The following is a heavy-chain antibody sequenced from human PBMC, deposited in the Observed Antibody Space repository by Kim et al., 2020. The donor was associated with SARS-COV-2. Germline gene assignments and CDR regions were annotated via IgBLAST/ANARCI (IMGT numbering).Heavy chain of an antibody. J-gene: IGHJ4*02. CDR3: ARRAYYDYIWGSYLVDYLTY. Sequence: GGSLRLSCAASGFTFSSYSMNWVRQAPGKGLEWVSSISSSSSYIYYADSVKGRFTISRDNAKNSLYLQMNSLRAEDTAVYYCARRAYYDYIWGSYLVDYLTYWGQGTLVTVSS. CDR2: ISSSSSYI. D-gene: IGHD3-16*01. CDR1: GFTFSSYS. V-gene: IGHV3-21*01.